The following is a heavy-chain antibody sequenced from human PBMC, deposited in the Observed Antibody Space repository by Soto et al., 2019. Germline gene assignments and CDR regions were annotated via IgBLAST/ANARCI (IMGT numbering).Heavy chain of an antibody. Sequence: XEFLRLYCAGSGFTFGDSYTSWIRQAPGKGLEWLSYISPGSRYPAYADSVKGRFTISRDNAKRSLYLQMMSLTAEDTAIYYCVRGGGGGLFDPWGQGTMVTVSS. CDR3: VRGGGGGLFDP. D-gene: IGHD2-15*01. V-gene: IGHV3-11*06. CDR2: ISPGSRYP. CDR1: GFTFGDSY. J-gene: IGHJ5*02.